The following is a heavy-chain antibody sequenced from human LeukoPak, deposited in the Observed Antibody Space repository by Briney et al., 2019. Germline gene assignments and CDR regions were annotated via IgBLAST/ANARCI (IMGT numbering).Heavy chain of an antibody. D-gene: IGHD6-13*01. V-gene: IGHV1-24*01. CDR2: FDAEDGET. CDR3: ATRQQLVFGDNWFDP. Sequence: GASVKVSCKVSGYTLTELSMHWVRQAPGKGLEWMGGFDAEDGETIYAQKFQGRVTMTEDTSTDTAYMELSSLRSEDTAVYYCATRQQLVFGDNWFDPWGQGTLVTVSS. J-gene: IGHJ5*02. CDR1: GYTLTELS.